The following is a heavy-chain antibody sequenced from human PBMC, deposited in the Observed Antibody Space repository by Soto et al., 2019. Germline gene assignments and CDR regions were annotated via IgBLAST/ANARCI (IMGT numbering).Heavy chain of an antibody. CDR1: GYSFTSYW. CDR3: ARHAADIVLVPAATNWFDP. D-gene: IGHD2-2*01. V-gene: IGHV5-51*01. CDR2: IYPGDSDT. Sequence: PGESLKISCKGSGYSFTSYWIGWVRQMPGKGLERMGIIYPGDSDTRYSPSFQGQVTISADKSISTAYLQWSSLKASDTAMYYCARHAADIVLVPAATNWFDPWGQGTLVTVSS. J-gene: IGHJ5*02.